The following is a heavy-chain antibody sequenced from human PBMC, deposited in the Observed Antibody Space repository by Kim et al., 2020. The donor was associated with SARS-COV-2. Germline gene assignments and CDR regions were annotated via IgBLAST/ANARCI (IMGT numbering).Heavy chain of an antibody. CDR2: K. D-gene: IGHD6-13*01. Sequence: KFYAESVKGRFTISRDNSKNVMYLQMESLRAEDTAVYYCARSRLAHFDYWGQGTLVTVSS. CDR3: ARSRLAHFDY. V-gene: IGHV3-33*01. J-gene: IGHJ4*02.